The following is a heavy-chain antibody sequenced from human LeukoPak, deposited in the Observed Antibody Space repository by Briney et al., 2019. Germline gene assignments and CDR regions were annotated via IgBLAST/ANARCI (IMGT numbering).Heavy chain of an antibody. J-gene: IGHJ4*02. CDR3: ARERGGGTYYYDS. Sequence: SVKVSCKASGGTFSSYAISRVRQAPGQGPEWMGRIIPIFGTANYAQKFQGRVTITTDESTSTAYMELSSLRSEDTAVYYCARERGGGTYYYDSWGQGTLVTVSS. CDR1: GGTFSSYA. D-gene: IGHD3-22*01. CDR2: IIPIFGTA. V-gene: IGHV1-69*05.